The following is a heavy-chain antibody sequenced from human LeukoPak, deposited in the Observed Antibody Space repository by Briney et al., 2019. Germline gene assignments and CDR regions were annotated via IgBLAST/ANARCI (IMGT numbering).Heavy chain of an antibody. CDR1: GGSFSGYY. D-gene: IGHD3-3*01. V-gene: IGHV4-34*01. CDR3: ARAFATAYDFLSGYYTGLRAFDI. J-gene: IGHJ3*02. Sequence: SETLSHTCAVYGGSFSGYYWSWIRQPPGKGLESIGDIKHSGSTNYNPSLKSRVTISVDTSKNQFSLKLSSVTAADTAVYYCARAFATAYDFLSGYYTGLRAFDIWGQGTMVTVSS. CDR2: IKHSGST.